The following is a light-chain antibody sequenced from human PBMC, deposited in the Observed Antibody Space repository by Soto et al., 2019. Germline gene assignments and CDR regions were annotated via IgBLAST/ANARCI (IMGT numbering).Light chain of an antibody. Sequence: DIPMTQSPCTVSGSVGDRVPLTCRASQTISSWLACYQQKPGKAPKLLIYDASRLPSGVPSTFSGSGSGTDFTLTISSLQPDDFATYYCQQYNTFWTFGQGTKVAIK. J-gene: IGKJ1*01. CDR1: QTISSW. CDR2: DAS. CDR3: QQYNTFWT. V-gene: IGKV1-5*01.